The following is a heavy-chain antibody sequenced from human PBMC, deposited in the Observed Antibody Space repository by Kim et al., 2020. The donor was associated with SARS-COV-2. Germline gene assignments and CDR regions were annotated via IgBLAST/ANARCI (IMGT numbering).Heavy chain of an antibody. Sequence: GGSLRLSCAASGFTFSSYAMTWVRQAPGKGLEWVSTISGSGGSTYYADSVKGRFTISRDNFANTLYLQMNSLRAGDTAVYYCAKDQVPVAAAGSHNWFDPWGQGTLVTVSS. CDR3: AKDQVPVAAAGSHNWFDP. D-gene: IGHD6-13*01. CDR2: ISGSGGST. CDR1: GFTFSSYA. J-gene: IGHJ5*02. V-gene: IGHV3-23*01.